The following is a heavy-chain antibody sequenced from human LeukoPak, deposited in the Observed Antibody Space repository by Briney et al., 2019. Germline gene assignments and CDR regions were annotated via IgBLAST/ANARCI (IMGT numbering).Heavy chain of an antibody. CDR3: ARGVGDYGDYGGSFDI. CDR2: IWYDGSNK. Sequence: PGGSLRLSCAASGFTFSSYGMHWVRQAPGKGLEWVAVIWYDGSNKYYADSVKGRFTISRDNSKNTLYLQMNSLRAEDTAVYYCARGVGDYGDYGGSFDIRGQGTMVTVSS. J-gene: IGHJ3*02. CDR1: GFTFSSYG. V-gene: IGHV3-33*01. D-gene: IGHD4-17*01.